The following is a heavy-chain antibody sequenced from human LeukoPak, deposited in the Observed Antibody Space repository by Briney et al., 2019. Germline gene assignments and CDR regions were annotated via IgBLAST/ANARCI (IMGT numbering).Heavy chain of an antibody. CDR3: ASLTIHNWFDP. CDR2: INSDGSST. D-gene: IGHD3-10*01. Sequence: GGSLRLSCAASGFTFSSYWMHWVRQAPGKGLVWVSRINSDGSSTSYADSVKGRFTISRDNAKNTLYLQMNSLRAEDTAVYYCASLTIHNWFDPWGQGTLVTVSS. CDR1: GFTFSSYW. V-gene: IGHV3-74*01. J-gene: IGHJ5*02.